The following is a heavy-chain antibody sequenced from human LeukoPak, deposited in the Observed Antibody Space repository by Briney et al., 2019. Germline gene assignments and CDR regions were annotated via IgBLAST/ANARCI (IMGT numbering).Heavy chain of an antibody. CDR2: IYYSGST. D-gene: IGHD3-10*01. CDR1: GGFISSGGYC. CDR3: ASDYYGSGRGGYYFDY. V-gene: IGHV4-31*03. J-gene: IGHJ4*02. Sequence: PSETLSLTCTVSGGFISSGGYCSSWIRQHPGKGLEWIGYIYYSGSTYYNPSLKSRVTISVDTSKNQFSLKLSSVTAADTAVYYCASDYYGSGRGGYYFDYWGQGTLVTVSS.